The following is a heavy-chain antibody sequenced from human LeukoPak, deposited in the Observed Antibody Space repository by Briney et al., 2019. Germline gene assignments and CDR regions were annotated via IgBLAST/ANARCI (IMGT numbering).Heavy chain of an antibody. V-gene: IGHV3-21*01. CDR1: ASTFSSNW. CDR2: ISSSSSYI. CDR3: ARGRVYNGYDPFDY. Sequence: GGSLRLSCAASASTFSSNWMHWVRQAPGKGLEWVSFISSSSSYIQYADSMRGRFTISRDNAKNSLYLQMNSLRAEDTAVYYCARGRVYNGYDPFDYWGQGTLVTVSS. J-gene: IGHJ4*02. D-gene: IGHD5-12*01.